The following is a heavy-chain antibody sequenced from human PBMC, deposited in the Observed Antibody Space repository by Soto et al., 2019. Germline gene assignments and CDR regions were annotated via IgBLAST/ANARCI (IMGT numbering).Heavy chain of an antibody. V-gene: IGHV3-23*01. J-gene: IGHJ5*02. D-gene: IGHD2-2*01. CDR1: GFDFSSYA. Sequence: GGSLRLSCAASGFDFSSYAMSWVRQAPGKGLECISLISGSGVPTLYAESVKGRFSVSRDNSKDTLFLEMNNLGVDDTAMYYCAKSFCSSSSCFFLWVDPWGPGTLVTVS. CDR2: ISGSGVPT. CDR3: AKSFCSSSSCFFLWVDP.